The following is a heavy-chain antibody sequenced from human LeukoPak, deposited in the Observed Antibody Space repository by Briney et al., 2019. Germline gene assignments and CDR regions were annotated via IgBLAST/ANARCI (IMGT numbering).Heavy chain of an antibody. V-gene: IGHV4-31*03. D-gene: IGHD6-13*01. Sequence: SETLSLTCTVSGGSISSGGYYWSWIRQHPGKGLEWIGYIYYSGSTYYNPSLKSRVTISVDTSKNQFSLKLSPVTAADTAVYYCARENRLLAAAGTPHPLDIWGQGTMVTVSS. CDR2: IYYSGST. J-gene: IGHJ3*02. CDR3: ARENRLLAAAGTPHPLDI. CDR1: GGSISSGGYY.